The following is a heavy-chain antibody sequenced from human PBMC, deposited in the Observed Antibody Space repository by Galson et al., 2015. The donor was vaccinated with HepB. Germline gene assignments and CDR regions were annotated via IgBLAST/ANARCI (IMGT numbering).Heavy chain of an antibody. J-gene: IGHJ6*02. CDR3: SGSYYNYPQDYYYYGMDV. Sequence: SLRLSCAASGFTFSSYSMNWVRQAPGKGLEWVSYISSSSSTIYYADSVKGRFTISRDNAKNSLYLQMNSLRDEDTAVYYCSGSYYNYPQDYYYYGMDVWGQGTTVTVSS. D-gene: IGHD3-10*01. CDR1: GFTFSSYS. CDR2: ISSSSSTI. V-gene: IGHV3-48*02.